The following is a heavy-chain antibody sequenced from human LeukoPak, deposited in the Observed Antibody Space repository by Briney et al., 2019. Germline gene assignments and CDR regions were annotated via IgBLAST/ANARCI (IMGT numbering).Heavy chain of an antibody. Sequence: GASVKVSCKASGYSFSTYGITWVRQAPGQGLEWVGWISAYNGNTNYAQKLQGRVTMTTDTSTNTAYMELRSLRSDDTAVYYCARDYRRITMVRGVTPLGYWGQGTLVTVSS. CDR2: ISAYNGNT. D-gene: IGHD3-10*01. CDR3: ARDYRRITMVRGVTPLGY. J-gene: IGHJ4*02. CDR1: GYSFSTYG. V-gene: IGHV1-18*01.